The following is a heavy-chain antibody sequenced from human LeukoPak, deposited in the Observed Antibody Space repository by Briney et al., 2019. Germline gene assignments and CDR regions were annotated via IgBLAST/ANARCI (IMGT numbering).Heavy chain of an antibody. CDR3: ARRSRLNWFDP. CDR2: IYYSGST. V-gene: IGHV4-39*01. CDR1: GGSISSSSYY. J-gene: IGHJ5*02. D-gene: IGHD3-22*01. Sequence: SETLSLTCTVSGGSISSSSYYWGWIRQPPGKGLEWIGSIYYSGSTYYNPSLKSRVTISADTSKNQFSLKLSSVTAADTAVYYCARRSRLNWFDPWGQGTLVTVSS.